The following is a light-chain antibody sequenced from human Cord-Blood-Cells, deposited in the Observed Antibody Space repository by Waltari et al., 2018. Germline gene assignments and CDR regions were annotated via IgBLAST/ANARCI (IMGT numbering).Light chain of an antibody. CDR1: SSDVGSYNL. V-gene: IGLV2-23*01. J-gene: IGLJ3*02. CDR2: EGR. CDR3: CSYAGSRV. Sequence: QSALTQPASVSGSPGQSITISCTGTSSDVGSYNLVSWYQQHPGKAAKLMIYEGRKRPSGVSNRFSGSKSGNTASLTIAGLQAEDEADYYCCSYAGSRVFGGGTKLTVL.